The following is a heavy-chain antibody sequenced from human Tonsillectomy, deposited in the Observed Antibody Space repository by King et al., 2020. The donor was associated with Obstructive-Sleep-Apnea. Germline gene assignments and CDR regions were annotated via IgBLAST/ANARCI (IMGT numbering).Heavy chain of an antibody. CDR3: ARHQRIVVVTGAFDI. V-gene: IGHV1-18*04. J-gene: IGHJ3*02. CDR1: GYTFTSYG. Sequence: VQLVESGAEVKKPGASVKFSCKASGYTFTSYGISWVRQAPGQGLEWMGWISAYNGNTNYAQKLQGRVTMTTDTSTSTAYMELRSLRSDDTAVYYCARHQRIVVVTGAFDIWGQGTMVTVSS. D-gene: IGHD2-21*02. CDR2: ISAYNGNT.